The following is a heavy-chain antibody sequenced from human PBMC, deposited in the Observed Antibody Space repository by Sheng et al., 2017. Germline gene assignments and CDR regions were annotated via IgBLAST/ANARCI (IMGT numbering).Heavy chain of an antibody. D-gene: IGHD3-10*01. CDR3: ARDRDYYGSGSYYLP. J-gene: IGHJ5*02. Sequence: QVQLQQWGAGLLKPSETLSLTCAVYGGSFSGYYWSWIRQPPGKGLEWIGEINHSGSTNYNPSLKSRVTISVDTSKNQFSLKLSSVTAADTAVYYCARDRDYYGSGSYYLPWGQGTLVTVSS. CDR1: GGSFSGYY. CDR2: INHSGST. V-gene: IGHV4-34*01.